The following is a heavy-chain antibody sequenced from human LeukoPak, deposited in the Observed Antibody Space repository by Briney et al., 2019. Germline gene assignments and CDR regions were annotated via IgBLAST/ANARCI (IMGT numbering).Heavy chain of an antibody. Sequence: SETLSLTCTVPGGSISSGSYYWSWLRQPAGKGLEWIGRIYISGTTNYNPSLKSRVTISADTSKNQFSLKVTSVTAADTAVYYCARGYWFYFDYWGQGTLVTVSS. V-gene: IGHV4-61*02. CDR2: IYISGTT. J-gene: IGHJ4*02. CDR3: ARGYWFYFDY. D-gene: IGHD2-8*02. CDR1: GGSISSGSYY.